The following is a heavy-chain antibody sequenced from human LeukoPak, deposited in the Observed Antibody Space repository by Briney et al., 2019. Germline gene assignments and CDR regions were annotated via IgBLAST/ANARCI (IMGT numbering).Heavy chain of an antibody. Sequence: SETLSLTCGVHGETFSGYHWSWIRQPPGKGLEWIGEISHSGNTVYNPSLKSRVTISVDTSNNQFSLRLTSVTAADTAVYYCATSSWNGGGGFDPWGQGTLVTVSS. CDR1: GETFSGYH. J-gene: IGHJ5*02. CDR2: ISHSGNT. V-gene: IGHV4-34*08. D-gene: IGHD3-16*01. CDR3: ATSSWNGGGGFDP.